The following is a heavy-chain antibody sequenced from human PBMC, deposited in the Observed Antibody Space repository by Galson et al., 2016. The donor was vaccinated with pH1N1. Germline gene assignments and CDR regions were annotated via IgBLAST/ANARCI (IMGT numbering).Heavy chain of an antibody. CDR2: VYPGDSDT. V-gene: IGHV5-51*03. CDR1: GYSFTSYW. Sequence: QSGAEVKKPGESLKISCRSSGYSFTSYWIAWVRQKPGKGLEWMGIVYPGDSDTRYSPSFRGLFTFSADKSIGPAYLQWSSREASDTAIYYCARLRGGITVVREVYFDLWGQGTLVTVSP. D-gene: IGHD3-10*01. CDR3: ARLRGGITVVREVYFDL. J-gene: IGHJ4*02.